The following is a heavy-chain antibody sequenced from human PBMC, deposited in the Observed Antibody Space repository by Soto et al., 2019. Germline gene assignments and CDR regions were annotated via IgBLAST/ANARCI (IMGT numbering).Heavy chain of an antibody. CDR3: ARGVREMATISTFDC. Sequence: QVQLVQSGAEVKKPGSSVKVSCKASGGTFNNYAFSWVRQAPGQGLEWVGGIIRIFDTPSYAHKFQGRVTIIADESTSTVYMELSSLTSEDTAVYYCARGVREMATISTFDCWGQGTQVTVSS. J-gene: IGHJ4*02. D-gene: IGHD1-26*01. V-gene: IGHV1-69*01. CDR2: IIRIFDTP. CDR1: GGTFNNYA.